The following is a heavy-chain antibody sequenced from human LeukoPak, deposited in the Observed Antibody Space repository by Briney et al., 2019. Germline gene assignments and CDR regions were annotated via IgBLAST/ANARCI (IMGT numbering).Heavy chain of an antibody. V-gene: IGHV1-18*04. CDR2: ISAYNGNT. CDR1: GYTFTGYY. CDR3: AREATVGSHYGMDV. Sequence: ASVKVSCKASGYTFTGYYMHWVRQAPGQGLEWMGWISAYNGNTNYAQRLQGRVTMTTDTSTSTAYMELRSLRSDDTAVYYCAREATVGSHYGMDVWGQGTTVTVSS. J-gene: IGHJ6*02. D-gene: IGHD4-11*01.